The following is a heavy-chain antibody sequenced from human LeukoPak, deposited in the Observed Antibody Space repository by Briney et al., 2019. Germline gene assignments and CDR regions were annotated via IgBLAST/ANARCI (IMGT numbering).Heavy chain of an antibody. Sequence: PSETLSLTCTVSGGSVRRGNYYWTWIRQPAGSGLEWIGRIYTSGTTDYNPSLRTRVTISVDASRNQFSLDLSSVTAADTAVYYCARDDTDYYYYMDVWGKGTTVTVSS. CDR1: GGSVRRGNYY. J-gene: IGHJ6*03. CDR2: IYTSGTT. CDR3: ARDDTDYYYYMDV. D-gene: IGHD2-2*02. V-gene: IGHV4-61*02.